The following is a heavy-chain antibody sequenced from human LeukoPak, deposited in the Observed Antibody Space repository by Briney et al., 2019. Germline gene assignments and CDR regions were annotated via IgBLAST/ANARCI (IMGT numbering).Heavy chain of an antibody. J-gene: IGHJ6*02. Sequence: PGGSLRLSCAASGFTFDDYAMHWVRQAPGKGLEWVPGISWNSGSIGYADSVKGRFTISRDNAKNSLYLQMNSLRAEDTALYYCAKEREATTDYYYYGMDVWGQGTTVTVSS. CDR3: AKEREATTDYYYYGMDV. CDR2: ISWNSGSI. D-gene: IGHD5-12*01. V-gene: IGHV3-9*01. CDR1: GFTFDDYA.